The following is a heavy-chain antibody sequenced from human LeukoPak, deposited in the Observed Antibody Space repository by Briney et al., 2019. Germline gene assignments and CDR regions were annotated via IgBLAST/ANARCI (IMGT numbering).Heavy chain of an antibody. J-gene: IGHJ5*02. D-gene: IGHD2-8*01. CDR3: ARLLMKNWFGP. CDR2: INPNSGGT. Sequence: EASVKVSFKASGYTFTGYYMHWVRQAPGQGREWMGWINPNSGGTNYAQKFQGRVTMTRDTSISTAYMELSRLRSDDTAVYYCARLLMKNWFGPWGQGTLVTVSS. V-gene: IGHV1-2*02. CDR1: GYTFTGYY.